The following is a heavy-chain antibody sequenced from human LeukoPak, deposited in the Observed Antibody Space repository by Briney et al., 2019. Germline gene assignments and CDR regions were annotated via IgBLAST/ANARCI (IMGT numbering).Heavy chain of an antibody. V-gene: IGHV4-4*07. Sequence: PSETLSLTCTVSGGSIRSFYWSWIRQPAGKGLEWIGRIYSSGSTDYDPSLKSRVTMSVDTSKNQFTLMLTSVTAADTAVYFCARDRGGGYYWFDPWGPGTLVAVSS. J-gene: IGHJ5*02. CDR2: IYSSGST. CDR3: ARDRGGGYYWFDP. CDR1: GGSIRSFY. D-gene: IGHD5-12*01.